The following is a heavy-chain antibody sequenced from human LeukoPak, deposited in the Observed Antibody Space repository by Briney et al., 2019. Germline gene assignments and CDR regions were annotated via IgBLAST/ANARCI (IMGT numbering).Heavy chain of an antibody. D-gene: IGHD2-2*01. CDR3: ARGPKGYCSSTSCYHLKRINWFDP. CDR2: INHSGST. CDR1: GGSFSGYY. V-gene: IGHV4-34*01. Sequence: SETLSLTCPVYGGSFSGYYWSWIRQPPGKGLEWIGEINHSGSTNYNPSLKSRVTISVDTSKNQFSLKLSSVTAADTAVYYCARGPKGYCSSTSCYHLKRINWFDPWGQGTLVTVSS. J-gene: IGHJ5*02.